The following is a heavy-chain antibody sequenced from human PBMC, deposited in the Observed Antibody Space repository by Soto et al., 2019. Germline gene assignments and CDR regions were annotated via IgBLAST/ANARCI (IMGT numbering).Heavy chain of an antibody. J-gene: IGHJ4*02. D-gene: IGHD6-13*01. CDR1: GFTFSSYA. CDR2: ISGSGGST. CDR3: AKNLGYSSSWDQYYFDY. V-gene: IGHV3-23*01. Sequence: GGSLRLSCAASGFTFSSYAMSWVRQAPGKGLEWVSAISGSGGSTYYADSVKGRFTISRDNSKNTLYLQMNSLRAEDTAVYYCAKNLGYSSSWDQYYFDYLGQGTLVTVSS.